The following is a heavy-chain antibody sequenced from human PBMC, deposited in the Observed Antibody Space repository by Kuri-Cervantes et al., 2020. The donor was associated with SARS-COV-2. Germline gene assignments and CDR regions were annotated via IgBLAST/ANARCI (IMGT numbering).Heavy chain of an antibody. CDR1: GYTFSSYA. V-gene: IGHV3-30*04. CDR2: ISYDGSNK. J-gene: IGHJ4*02. D-gene: IGHD2-2*02. CDR3: VRGSGGAPAGIHNFDY. Sequence: SCKASGYTFSSYAMNWVRQAPGKGLEWVTVISYDGSNKYYADSVKGRFTIFRDTSKNTLYLQMNSLRAADTSAYYCVRGSGGAPAGIHNFDYWGQGTLVTVSS.